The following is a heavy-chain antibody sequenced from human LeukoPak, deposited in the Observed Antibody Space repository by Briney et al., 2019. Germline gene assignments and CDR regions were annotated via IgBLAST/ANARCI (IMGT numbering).Heavy chain of an antibody. CDR3: ARGRGSVVGFGY. D-gene: IGHD2-15*01. V-gene: IGHV1-8*03. Sequence: ASVKVSCKASGYTFTTYEISWVRQATGQGLEWVGWMNPNRGNTGYAQKFQGRVIITRNTSISTAYMELTSLRSEDTAVYYCARGRGSVVGFGYWGQGTLVTVSS. J-gene: IGHJ4*02. CDR1: GYTFTTYE. CDR2: MNPNRGNT.